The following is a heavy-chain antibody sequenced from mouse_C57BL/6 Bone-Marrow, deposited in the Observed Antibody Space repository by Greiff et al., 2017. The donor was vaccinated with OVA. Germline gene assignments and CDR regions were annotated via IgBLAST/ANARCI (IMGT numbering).Heavy chain of an antibody. CDR1: GYTFTGYW. J-gene: IGHJ2*01. D-gene: IGHD2-3*01. Sequence: QVQLKQSGAELMKPGASVKLSCKATGYTFTGYWIEWVKQRPGHGLEWIGEILPGSGSTNYNEKFKGQATFPADTSSNTSYLQISSLTTENSAIYYVARSNDGYYDSLFDYWGQGTTLTVSS. CDR2: ILPGSGST. V-gene: IGHV1-9*01. CDR3: ARSNDGYYDSLFDY.